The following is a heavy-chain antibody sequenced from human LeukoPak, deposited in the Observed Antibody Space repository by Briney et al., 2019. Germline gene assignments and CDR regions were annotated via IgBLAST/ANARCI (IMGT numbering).Heavy chain of an antibody. J-gene: IGHJ4*02. Sequence: ASVKVSCKASGYTFTSYDINWVRQATGQGLEWMGWMNPKSGNTGYAQKFQGRVTITRNTSISTAYMELSSLRSEDTAVYYCARGKVITMVRGVPKVYFDYWGQGTLVTVSS. CDR3: ARGKVITMVRGVPKVYFDY. CDR1: GYTFTSYD. V-gene: IGHV1-8*03. CDR2: MNPKSGNT. D-gene: IGHD3-10*01.